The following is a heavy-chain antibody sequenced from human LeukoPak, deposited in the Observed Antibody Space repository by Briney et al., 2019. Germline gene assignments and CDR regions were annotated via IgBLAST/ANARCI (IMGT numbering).Heavy chain of an antibody. V-gene: IGHV3-23*01. J-gene: IGHJ3*01. CDR2: ISGSGGST. Sequence: SGGSLRLSCTASGFNFSGYAMSWVRQAPGKGLEWVSAISGSGGSTYYADSVKGRFTISRDNSKDTLYMQLNSPRAEDTAVYFRAKGQTTVMAFDVWGQGTMVSVSS. D-gene: IGHD4-17*01. CDR1: GFNFSGYA. CDR3: AKGQTTVMAFDV.